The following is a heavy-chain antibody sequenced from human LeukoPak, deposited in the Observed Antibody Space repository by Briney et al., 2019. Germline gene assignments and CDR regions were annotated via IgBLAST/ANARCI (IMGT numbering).Heavy chain of an antibody. CDR1: GYTFTGYY. Sequence: ASVKVSCKASGYTFTGYYMHWVRQAPRQGLEWMGWINPNSGGTNYAQKFQGRVTMTRDTSISTAYMELSRLRSDDTAVYYCARDLDTYYYYMDVWGKGTTVTVSS. CDR2: INPNSGGT. V-gene: IGHV1-2*02. CDR3: ARDLDTYYYYMDV. J-gene: IGHJ6*03.